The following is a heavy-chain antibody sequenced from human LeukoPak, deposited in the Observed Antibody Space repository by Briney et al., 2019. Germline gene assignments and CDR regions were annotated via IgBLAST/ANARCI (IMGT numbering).Heavy chain of an antibody. V-gene: IGHV3-30*18. CDR1: GFTFSSYG. CDR2: ISYDGSNK. Sequence: GGSLRLSCAASGFTFSSYGMHWVRQAPGKGLEWVAVISYDGSNKYYADSVKGRFTISRDNSKNTLYLQMNSLRAEDTAVYYCAKRSYGYVLDYWGQGTLVTVSS. D-gene: IGHD3-16*01. J-gene: IGHJ4*02. CDR3: AKRSYGYVLDY.